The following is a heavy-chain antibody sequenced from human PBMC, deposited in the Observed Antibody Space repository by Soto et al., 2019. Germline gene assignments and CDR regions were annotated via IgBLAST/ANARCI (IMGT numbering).Heavy chain of an antibody. D-gene: IGHD2-15*01. CDR1: GFTFSTCT. J-gene: IGHJ4*02. Sequence: EVQLVESGGGLVKPGGSLRLSCAVSGFTFSTCTMNWVRQAPGKGLEWVSSIGSGGFPYYADSVKGRFTISRDNAKNSLYLQMNSLRAEDTAVYYCAREVQPVVRREYDYWGQGTLVTVSS. CDR3: AREVQPVVRREYDY. CDR2: IGSGGFP. V-gene: IGHV3-21*06.